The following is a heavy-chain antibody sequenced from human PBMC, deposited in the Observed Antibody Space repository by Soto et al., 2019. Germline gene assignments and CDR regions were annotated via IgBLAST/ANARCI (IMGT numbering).Heavy chain of an antibody. CDR1: GGSISSSSYY. D-gene: IGHD3-10*01. CDR2: IYYSGST. Sequence: PSETLSLTCTVSGGSISSSSYYWGWIRQPPGKGLEWIGSIYYSGSTYYNPSLKSRVTISVDTSKNQFSLKLSSVTAADTAVYYCARFGSGSYYNVWWFDPWGQGTLVTVSS. CDR3: ARFGSGSYYNVWWFDP. V-gene: IGHV4-39*01. J-gene: IGHJ5*02.